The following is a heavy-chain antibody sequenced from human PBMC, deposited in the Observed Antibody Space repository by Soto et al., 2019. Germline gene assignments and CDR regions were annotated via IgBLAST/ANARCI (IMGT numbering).Heavy chain of an antibody. CDR3: ARSTPPIVVVPAAIFGGEEDYYYYYGMDV. V-gene: IGHV1-69*13. Sequence: SVKVSCKASGGTLSSYAITWVRQAPGQGLEWMGGIIPIFGTANYAQKFQGRVTITADESTSTAYMELSSLRSEDTAVYYCARSTPPIVVVPAAIFGGEEDYYYYYGMDVWGQGTTVTVS. CDR1: GGTLSSYA. J-gene: IGHJ6*02. CDR2: IIPIFGTA. D-gene: IGHD2-2*01.